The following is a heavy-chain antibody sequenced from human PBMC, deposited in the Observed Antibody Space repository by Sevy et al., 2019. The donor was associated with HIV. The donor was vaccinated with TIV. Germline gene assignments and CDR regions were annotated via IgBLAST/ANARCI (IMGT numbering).Heavy chain of an antibody. CDR2: IYYGGST. Sequence: SETLSLTCIVSGGSISRSSYDWGWIRQPPGKGLEWIGGIYYGGSTYYNPSLRGRVTISVNTSKNQFSLIVNSVTAADTSVYYCARHGGLVDRAFDYWGQGTLVTVSS. V-gene: IGHV4-39*01. CDR3: ARHGGLVDRAFDY. CDR1: GGSISRSSYD. D-gene: IGHD3-10*01. J-gene: IGHJ4*02.